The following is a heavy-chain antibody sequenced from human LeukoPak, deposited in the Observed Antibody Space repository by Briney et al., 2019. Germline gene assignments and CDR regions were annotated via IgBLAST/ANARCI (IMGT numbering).Heavy chain of an antibody. CDR2: IGAHGVAT. CDR1: GFTFSSYS. Sequence: GGSLRLSCVASGFTFSSYSMHWVRQAPGKGLEYGSAIGAHGVATYYADSVKGRFSISRDNSKNTLYLQMGSLRTYDMAVYHCAREKGGCYSSDLWGRAPLV. J-gene: IGHJ2*01. D-gene: IGHD3-16*01. V-gene: IGHV3-64*02. CDR3: AREKGGCYSSDL.